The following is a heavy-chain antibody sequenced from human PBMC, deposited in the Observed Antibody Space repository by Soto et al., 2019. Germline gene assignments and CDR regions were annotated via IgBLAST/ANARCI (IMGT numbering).Heavy chain of an antibody. CDR3: ATPRPLYCSGGSRYSLGDGSNWFDP. CDR2: ISGSGGST. J-gene: IGHJ5*02. CDR1: GFTFSSYA. V-gene: IGHV3-23*01. Sequence: LRLSCAASGFTFSSYAMSWVRQAPGKGLEWVSAISGSGGSTYYADSVKGRFTISRDNSKNTLYLQMNSLRAEDTAVYYCATPRPLYCSGGSRYSLGDGSNWFDPWGQGTLVTVSS. D-gene: IGHD2-15*01.